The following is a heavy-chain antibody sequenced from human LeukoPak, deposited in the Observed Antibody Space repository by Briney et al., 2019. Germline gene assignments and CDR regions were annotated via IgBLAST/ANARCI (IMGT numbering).Heavy chain of an antibody. V-gene: IGHV3-53*01. CDR1: GFTVSSNY. J-gene: IGHJ3*02. Sequence: GSLRLSCAASGFTVSSNYMSWVRQAPGKGLEWVSVIYSGGSTYYADSVKGRFTISRDNSKNTLYLQRNSLRAEDTAVYYCARELLNGDAFDIWGQGTMVTVSS. CDR2: IYSGGST. D-gene: IGHD3-9*01. CDR3: ARELLNGDAFDI.